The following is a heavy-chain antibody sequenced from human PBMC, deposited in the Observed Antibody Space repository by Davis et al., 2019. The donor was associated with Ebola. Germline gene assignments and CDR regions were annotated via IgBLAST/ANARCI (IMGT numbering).Heavy chain of an antibody. J-gene: IGHJ4*02. Sequence: GGSLRLSCAASGFTFSAYAMSWVRQAPGKGLEWVSAISGNDLATYYVDSVKGRFTISRDNSKNTLYLQMTTLRAEDTAVYFCANKGDTDNSGFPDLRYWGQGTLVTVSS. D-gene: IGHD3-22*01. CDR2: ISGNDLAT. CDR1: GFTFSAYA. V-gene: IGHV3-23*01. CDR3: ANKGDTDNSGFPDLRY.